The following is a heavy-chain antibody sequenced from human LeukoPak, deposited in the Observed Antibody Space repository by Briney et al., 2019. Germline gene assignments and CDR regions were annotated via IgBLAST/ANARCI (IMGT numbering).Heavy chain of an antibody. CDR1: GGTFNSYA. V-gene: IGHV1-69*04. D-gene: IGHD6-13*01. CDR2: IIPILVIS. CDR3: ARGSSSWYSFDY. Sequence: SVKVSCKASGGTFNSYAISWVRQAPGQGLEWMGRIIPILVISNYAQKFQGRVTITADKSTSTAYMELSSLRSEDTAVYYCARGSSSWYSFDYWGQGTLVTVSS. J-gene: IGHJ4*02.